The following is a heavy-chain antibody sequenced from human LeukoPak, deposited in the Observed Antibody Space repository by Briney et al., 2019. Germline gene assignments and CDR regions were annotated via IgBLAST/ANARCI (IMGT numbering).Heavy chain of an antibody. CDR3: ASTGDAVGYFDY. V-gene: IGHV1-2*06. Sequence: GESLKISCKGSGYTFTGYCTHWVRQAPGQGLEWMGRINPNSVITKYAQKFQGRVTMTRDTSISTAYMELSRLRSDDTAVYYCASTGDAVGYFDYWGQGTLVTVSS. D-gene: IGHD7-27*01. CDR1: GYTFTGYC. J-gene: IGHJ4*02. CDR2: INPNSVIT.